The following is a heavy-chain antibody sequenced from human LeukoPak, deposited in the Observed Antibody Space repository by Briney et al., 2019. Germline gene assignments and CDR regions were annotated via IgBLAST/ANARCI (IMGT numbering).Heavy chain of an antibody. V-gene: IGHV3-21*01. CDR3: ARGGTHSMGYLDY. D-gene: IGHD1-26*01. CDR2: ISSSSSYI. CDR1: GFTFSSYS. Sequence: GGSLRLSCAASGFTFSSYSMNWVRQAPGKGLEWVSSISSSSSYIYYADSVKGRFTISRDNAKNSLYLQMNSLRAEDTAVYYCARGGTHSMGYLDYWGQGTLVTVSS. J-gene: IGHJ4*02.